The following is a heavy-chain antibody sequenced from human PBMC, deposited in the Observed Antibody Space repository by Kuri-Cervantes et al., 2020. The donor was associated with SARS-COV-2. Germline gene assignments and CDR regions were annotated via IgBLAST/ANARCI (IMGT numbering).Heavy chain of an antibody. V-gene: IGHV3-30-3*01. CDR2: ISYDGSNK. D-gene: IGHD1-26*01. J-gene: IGHJ3*02. Sequence: GGSLRLSCAASGSTFSSYAMHWVRQAPGKGLEWVAVISYDGSNKYYADSVKGRFTISRDNSKNTLYLQMNSLRAEDTAVYYCAREALGWELLVSAFDIWGQGTMVTVSS. CDR1: GSTFSSYA. CDR3: AREALGWELLVSAFDI.